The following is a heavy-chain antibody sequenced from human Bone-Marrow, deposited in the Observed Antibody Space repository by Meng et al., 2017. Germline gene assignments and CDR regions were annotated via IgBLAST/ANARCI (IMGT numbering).Heavy chain of an antibody. CDR3: AREPEVDTAMVRYYYYGMDV. Sequence: GESLKISCAASGFTFSSYGMHWVRQAPGKGLEWVSYISSSSTIYYADSVKGRFTISRDNAKNSLYLQMNSLRAEDTAVYYCAREPEVDTAMVRYYYYGMDVWGQGTTVTVSS. D-gene: IGHD5-18*01. J-gene: IGHJ6*02. V-gene: IGHV3-48*04. CDR2: ISSSSTI. CDR1: GFTFSSYG.